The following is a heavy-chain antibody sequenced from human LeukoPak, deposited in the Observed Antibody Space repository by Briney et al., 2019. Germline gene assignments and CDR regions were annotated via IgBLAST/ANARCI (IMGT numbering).Heavy chain of an antibody. J-gene: IGHJ4*02. CDR2: MYYSGRT. V-gene: IGHV4-59*01. D-gene: IGHD3-3*01. CDR1: GGSISSYY. Sequence: SETLSLTCTVSGGSISSYYWSWIRQPPGRGLEWIGYMYYSGRTNYNPSLKSRVTISINTSKNQFSLRLSSVTAAGTAVYYCARGSDYGDYWGQGTLVTVSS. CDR3: ARGSDYGDY.